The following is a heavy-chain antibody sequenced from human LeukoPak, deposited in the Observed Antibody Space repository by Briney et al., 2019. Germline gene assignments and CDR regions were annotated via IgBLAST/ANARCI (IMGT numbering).Heavy chain of an antibody. CDR2: VNYNGNT. V-gene: IGHV4-39*01. J-gene: IGHJ4*02. D-gene: IGHD5-24*01. CDR1: GASIRSSTYY. CDR3: ARRGGDDYNRRFDY. Sequence: SETLSLTCTVSGASIRSSTYYWGWIRRPPGKGLGWFGHVNYNGNTYYNPSLKSRVTISVDTSKNQFSLKLTSVTAADTAVYYCARRGGDDYNRRFDYWGQGTLVTVSS.